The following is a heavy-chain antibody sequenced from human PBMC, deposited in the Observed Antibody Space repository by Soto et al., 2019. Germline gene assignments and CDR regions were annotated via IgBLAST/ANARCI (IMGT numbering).Heavy chain of an antibody. J-gene: IGHJ5*02. CDR1: GFTFIGYT. CDR2: ISRGSDYI. D-gene: IGHD2-21*02. V-gene: IGHV3-21*01. Sequence: EVQLVESGGSLVKPGGSLRLTCAASGFTFIGYTMNWVRQAPGKGLEWVSSISRGSDYIFYADSVKGRFTISRDNARDTLYLQMSSLRAEDTAVYYCAKDSGCVDDACAYDPWGQGTLVTVSS. CDR3: AKDSGCVDDACAYDP.